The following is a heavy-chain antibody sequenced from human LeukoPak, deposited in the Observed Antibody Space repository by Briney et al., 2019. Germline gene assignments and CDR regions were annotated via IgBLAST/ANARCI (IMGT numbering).Heavy chain of an antibody. CDR1: GYTLSTFG. CDR2: ISAYTGDT. Sequence: ASVKVSCKASGYTLSTFGITWVRQAPGQGLEYMGWISAYTGDTNSAQEFQGRVTMTTDTSTSTAYMHLRSLRSGDTAIYYCARMNGGIRGPTDLWGQGTLVTVSS. D-gene: IGHD2-8*01. J-gene: IGHJ5*02. CDR3: ARMNGGIRGPTDL. V-gene: IGHV1-18*01.